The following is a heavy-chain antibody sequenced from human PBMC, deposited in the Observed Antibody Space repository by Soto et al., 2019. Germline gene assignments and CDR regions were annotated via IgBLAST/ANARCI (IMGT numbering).Heavy chain of an antibody. CDR1: GGSFKSGSYS. D-gene: IGHD3-3*01. J-gene: IGHJ4*02. V-gene: IGHV4-61*01. Sequence: SETLSLTCTVSGGSFKSGSYSWSWIRQPPGKGLEWMEYVYHTGRTSYIPSRKSRVSISMDTSKNQFSLNLDSVTAADTAVYFCARDFAYFDSWGQGTLVTVS. CDR2: VYHTGRT. CDR3: ARDFAYFDS.